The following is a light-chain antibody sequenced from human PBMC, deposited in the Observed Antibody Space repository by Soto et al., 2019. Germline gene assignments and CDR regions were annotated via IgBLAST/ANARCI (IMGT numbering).Light chain of an antibody. CDR1: QIISSY. J-gene: IGKJ1*01. V-gene: IGKV1-39*01. CDR2: AAS. CDR3: QQGYSTPWT. Sequence: IPVTPSPPTLSASVGYRVTSTWRASQIISSYLHWYQQKPGKAPKLLIHAASNLQSGVPSRFSASGSGTDFTLTLNSLQPEDFATYYCQQGYSTPWTFCQGAKV.